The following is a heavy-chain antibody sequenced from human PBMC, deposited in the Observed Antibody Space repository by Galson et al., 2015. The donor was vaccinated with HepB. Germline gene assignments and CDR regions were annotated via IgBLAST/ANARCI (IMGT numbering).Heavy chain of an antibody. CDR2: IRSNANSYAT. J-gene: IGHJ3*02. CDR1: GFIFSASG. CDR3: TRLKGMPTGENAFDI. D-gene: IGHD5-24*01. V-gene: IGHV3-73*01. Sequence: SLRLSCPASGFIFSASGIHWVRQASRKGLEWVGRIRSNANSYATASAASVKGRVNISKDDSENRAYLQMNSLKTEDKAVDYCTRLKGMPTGENAFDIWGQRAMGTVSS.